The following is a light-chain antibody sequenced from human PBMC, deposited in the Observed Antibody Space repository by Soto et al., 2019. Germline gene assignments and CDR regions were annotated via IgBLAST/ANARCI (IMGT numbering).Light chain of an antibody. CDR3: TSYTSSSTWV. J-gene: IGLJ3*02. V-gene: IGLV2-14*01. CDR1: SSDVGAYNY. CDR2: EVR. Sequence: QSLLTQPASVSGSPGQSITISCTGTSSDVGAYNYVSWYQQHPGKAPKLVIYEVRNRPSGVSDRFSGSRSGNTASQTISGLQAEDESDFYCTSYTSSSTWVFGGGTKLTVL.